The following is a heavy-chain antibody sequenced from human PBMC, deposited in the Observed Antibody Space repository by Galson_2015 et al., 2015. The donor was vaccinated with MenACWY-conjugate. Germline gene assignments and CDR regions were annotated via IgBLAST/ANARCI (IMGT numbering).Heavy chain of an antibody. CDR1: GGTFSSYT. CDR3: ARESVIRDRLLDY. V-gene: IGHV1-69*04. J-gene: IGHJ4*02. CDR2: LIPIFDIT. Sequence: QSGAEVKMPGSSVRVSCKASGGTFSSYTIGWVRQAPGQRLEWMGSLIPIFDITNYAQQFQGRVTFTADKSTGTAYMELRCLRSGDTGIYYCARESVIRDRLLDYWGQGT. D-gene: IGHD2-21*01.